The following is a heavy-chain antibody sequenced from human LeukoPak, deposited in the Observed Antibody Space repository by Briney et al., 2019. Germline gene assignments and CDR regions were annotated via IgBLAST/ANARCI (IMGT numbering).Heavy chain of an antibody. CDR3: ARDDCGGDCYPGFDY. CDR2: INTNTGNP. D-gene: IGHD2-21*02. J-gene: IGHJ4*02. CDR1: GYTFTSYA. Sequence: ASVKVSCKASGYTFTSYAMNWVRQAPGQGLEWMGWINTNTGNPTYAQGFTGRFVFSLDTSVSTAYLQISSLKAEDTAVYYCARDDCGGDCYPGFDYWGQGTLVTVSS. V-gene: IGHV7-4-1*02.